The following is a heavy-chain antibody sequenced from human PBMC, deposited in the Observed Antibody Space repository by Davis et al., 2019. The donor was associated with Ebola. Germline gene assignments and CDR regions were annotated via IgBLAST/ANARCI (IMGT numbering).Heavy chain of an antibody. Sequence: GGPLRPSFPPPGFTFSSYAMPWLRQPPGQGLEWVSGISVSGGSTYYADSAKGRFTISRDNAKNSLYLQMNGLRAEDTAVYYCARDDNYDFWSGYLDYWGQGTLVTVSS. V-gene: IGHV3-23*01. CDR2: ISVSGGST. J-gene: IGHJ4*02. D-gene: IGHD3-3*01. CDR1: GFTFSSYA. CDR3: ARDDNYDFWSGYLDY.